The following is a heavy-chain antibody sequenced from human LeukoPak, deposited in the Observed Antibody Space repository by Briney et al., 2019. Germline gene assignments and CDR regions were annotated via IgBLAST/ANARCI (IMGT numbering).Heavy chain of an antibody. Sequence: GRSLRLSCAASGFTFSSYGMHWVRQAPGKGLEWVAVIWYDGSNKYYADSVKGRFTISRDNSKNTLYLQMNSLRAEDTAVYYCARGRGSYYGSGSYYSDYWGQGTLVTVSS. V-gene: IGHV3-33*01. D-gene: IGHD3-10*01. CDR2: IWYDGSNK. J-gene: IGHJ4*02. CDR1: GFTFSSYG. CDR3: ARGRGSYYGSGSYYSDY.